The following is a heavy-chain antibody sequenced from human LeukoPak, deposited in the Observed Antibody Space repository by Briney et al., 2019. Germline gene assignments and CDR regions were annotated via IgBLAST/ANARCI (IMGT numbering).Heavy chain of an antibody. CDR1: GGTFSSYA. CDR2: IIPIFGTA. J-gene: IGHJ3*02. V-gene: IGHV1-69*13. Sequence: ASVKVSCKASGGTFSSYAISWVRQATGQGLEWMGGIIPIFGTANYAQKFQGRVTITADESTSTAYMELSSLRSEDTAVYYCAREDIVVVPAAMGAFDIWGQGTMVTVSS. D-gene: IGHD2-2*01. CDR3: AREDIVVVPAAMGAFDI.